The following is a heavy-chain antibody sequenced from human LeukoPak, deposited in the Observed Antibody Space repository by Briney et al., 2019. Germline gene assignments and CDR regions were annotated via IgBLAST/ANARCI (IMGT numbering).Heavy chain of an antibody. J-gene: IGHJ4*02. V-gene: IGHV3-30*04. Sequence: GRSLRLSCAASGFTFSSYAMHWVRQAPGKGLEWVAVISYDGSNKYYADSVKGRFTISRDNSKNTLYLQMNSLRAEDTAVYYCARHSSMTTVVFDYWGQGTLVTVSS. CDR1: GFTFSSYA. D-gene: IGHD4-23*01. CDR3: ARHSSMTTVVFDY. CDR2: ISYDGSNK.